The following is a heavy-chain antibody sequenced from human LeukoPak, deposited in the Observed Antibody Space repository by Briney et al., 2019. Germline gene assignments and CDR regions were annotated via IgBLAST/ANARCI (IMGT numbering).Heavy chain of an antibody. Sequence: SETLSLTCTVSGGSISSGSYYWSWIRQPAGKGLEWIGRIYTSGSTNYNPSLKSRVTISVDTSKNQFSLKLSSVTAADTAVYYCARAFTSRYVPGSPFDYWGQGTLVTVSS. CDR1: GGSISSGSYY. CDR3: ARAFTSRYVPGSPFDY. CDR2: IYTSGST. V-gene: IGHV4-61*02. D-gene: IGHD2-2*01. J-gene: IGHJ4*02.